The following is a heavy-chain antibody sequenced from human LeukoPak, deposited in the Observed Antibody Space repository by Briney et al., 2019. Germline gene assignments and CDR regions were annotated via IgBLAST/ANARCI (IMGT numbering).Heavy chain of an antibody. V-gene: IGHV1-18*01. CDR2: ISAHNGKT. Sequence: GASVKVSCKASGYTFTSYGIIWVRQAPGQGLQWMGWISAHNGKTNYAQNLQGRVTMTTDTSTNTAYLELRSLTSDDTAVYYCARAGTTLLPDYWGQGTLVTVSS. J-gene: IGHJ4*02. CDR1: GYTFTSYG. D-gene: IGHD4-11*01. CDR3: ARAGTTLLPDY.